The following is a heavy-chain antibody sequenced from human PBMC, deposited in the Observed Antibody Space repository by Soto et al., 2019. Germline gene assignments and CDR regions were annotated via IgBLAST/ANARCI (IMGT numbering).Heavy chain of an antibody. J-gene: IGHJ6*02. D-gene: IGHD3-3*01. Sequence: PGGSLRLSCAASGFIFSSYAMSWVRQAPGKGLEWVSAISGSGGSTYYADSVKGRFTISRDNSKNTLYLQMNSLRAEDTAVYYCAKGIREINYDFWGGPQYGMDVWGQGTTVTVSS. CDR3: AKGIREINYDFWGGPQYGMDV. CDR1: GFIFSSYA. V-gene: IGHV3-23*01. CDR2: ISGSGGST.